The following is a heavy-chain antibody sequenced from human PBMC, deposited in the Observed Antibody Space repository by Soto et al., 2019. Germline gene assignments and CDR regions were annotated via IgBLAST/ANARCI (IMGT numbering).Heavy chain of an antibody. CDR2: IYYSGST. J-gene: IGHJ4*02. V-gene: IGHV4-31*03. CDR1: GGSISSGGYY. Sequence: PSETLSLTCTVSGGSISSGGYYWSWIRQHPGKGLEWIGYIYYSGSTYYNPSPKSRVTISVDTSKNQFSLKLSSVTAADTAVYYCARGSYYYDSSGYPGRPFDYWGQGTLVTVSS. D-gene: IGHD3-22*01. CDR3: ARGSYYYDSSGYPGRPFDY.